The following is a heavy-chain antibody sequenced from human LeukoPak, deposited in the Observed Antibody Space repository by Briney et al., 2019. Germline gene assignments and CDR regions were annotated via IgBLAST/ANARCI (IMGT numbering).Heavy chain of an antibody. CDR1: GFTFSSYA. V-gene: IGHV3-53*01. J-gene: IGHJ4*02. CDR2: IYKDGTT. Sequence: GGSLRLSCAASGFTFSSYAMSWVRQAPGKGLEWVSIIYKDGTTYYADSVKGRFIISRDNSKNTLYLQMNSLTVADTAMYFCARDTSSSLRADWWGQGTLVTVSS. D-gene: IGHD2-15*01. CDR3: ARDTSSSLRADW.